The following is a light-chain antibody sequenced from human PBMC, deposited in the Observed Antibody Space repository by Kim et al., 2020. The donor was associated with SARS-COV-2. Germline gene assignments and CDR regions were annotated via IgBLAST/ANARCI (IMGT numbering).Light chain of an antibody. V-gene: IGKV1-5*03. CDR2: QAS. CDR1: QSLDTL. J-gene: IGKJ2*01. CDR3: QQYIRFPYT. Sequence: SGSVGDRVTISCRASQSLDTLLAWYQQKPGKAPKLLIYQASSLQVGVPSRFSGSGSGAEFTLTISSLQPEDFATYYCQQYIRFPYTFGQGTKLEI.